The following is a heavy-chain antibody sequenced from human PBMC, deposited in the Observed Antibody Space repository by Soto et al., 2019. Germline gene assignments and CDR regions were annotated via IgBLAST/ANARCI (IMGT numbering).Heavy chain of an antibody. V-gene: IGHV3-33*03. J-gene: IGHJ4*02. Sequence: QVKLVESGGGVVHPGRSLRLSCAASGFIFGSFDMYWVRQVPGKGLEWVAVVWNDGSNKYYRDSVQGRFAISRDNSKNMVYLQMDSLRAEDTAVYYCVKKGPPQTRLGGVVEYYLDYWGQGAQVTVSS. D-gene: IGHD3-16*02. CDR2: VWNDGSNK. CDR3: VKKGPPQTRLGGVVEYYLDY. CDR1: GFIFGSFD.